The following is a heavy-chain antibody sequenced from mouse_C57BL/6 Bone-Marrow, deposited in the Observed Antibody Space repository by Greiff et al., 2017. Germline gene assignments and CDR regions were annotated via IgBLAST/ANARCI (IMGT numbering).Heavy chain of an antibody. CDR3: TPYYPSWFAY. J-gene: IGHJ3*01. V-gene: IGHV14-4*01. D-gene: IGHD2-10*01. CDR1: GFNIKDDY. Sequence: EVQLQQSGAELVRPGASVKLSCTASGFNIKDDYMHWVKQRPEQGLEWIGWIDPENGDTEYASKFQGKATITADTSSNTAYLQLSSLTSEDTAVCYCTPYYPSWFAYWGQGTLVTVSA. CDR2: IDPENGDT.